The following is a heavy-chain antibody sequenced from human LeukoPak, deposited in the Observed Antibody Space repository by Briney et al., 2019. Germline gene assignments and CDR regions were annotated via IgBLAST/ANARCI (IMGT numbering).Heavy chain of an antibody. V-gene: IGHV4-61*01. CDR3: PSRSSLRCGYQDSLYYFDS. CDR1: GGPVRIRNSH. Sequence: PSEILSLTCTVSGGPVRIRNSHSRWIRQPPGKRLEWIGHIYYSGSTNYNPSLKSRVTISVDTSKNQFSLKLSSVTAADTAVYYSPSRSSLRCGYQDSLYYFDSGVQGTLVTVSS. CDR2: IYYSGST. J-gene: IGHJ4*02. D-gene: IGHD5-12*01.